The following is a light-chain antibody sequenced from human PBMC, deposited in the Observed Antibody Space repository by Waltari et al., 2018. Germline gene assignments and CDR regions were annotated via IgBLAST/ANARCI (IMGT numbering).Light chain of an antibody. V-gene: IGKV1-5*03. CDR1: QSISSW. CDR2: KAS. CDR3: QQYNSYSRT. J-gene: IGKJ2*01. Sequence: DIQMTQSPSPLSASVGDRVTITSRASQSISSWLAWYQQKPGKAPKLLIYKASSLESGVPSRFSGSGSGTEFTLTISSLQPDDFATYYCQQYNSYSRTFGQGTKLEIK.